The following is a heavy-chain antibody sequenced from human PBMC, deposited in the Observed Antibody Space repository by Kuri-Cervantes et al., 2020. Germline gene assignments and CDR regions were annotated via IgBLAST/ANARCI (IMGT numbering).Heavy chain of an antibody. V-gene: IGHV4-59*01. D-gene: IGHD3-22*01. CDR2: IYYTGKT. Sequence: SETLSLTCTVSGGSFRDYHWNWIRQSPGQRLEWIGYIYYTGKTNYNPSLRSRVTVSIDTSKNQFSLNVSSVTAADTAVYYCAKVNYYDSGPMYWGQGTLVTVSS. CDR1: GGSFRDYH. CDR3: AKVNYYDSGPMY. J-gene: IGHJ4*02.